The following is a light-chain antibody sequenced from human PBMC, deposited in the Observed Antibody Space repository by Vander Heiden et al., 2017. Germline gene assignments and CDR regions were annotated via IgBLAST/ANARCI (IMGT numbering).Light chain of an antibody. V-gene: IGLV2-14*03. CDR2: DVT. Sequence: QSALTHPASVSGSRGQSITISCAGTSRDVGGYDSVSWYQQHPGKAPKLMIYDVTYRPSGVSIRFSGSKSGNTASLTISGLQAEDESDYYCSSYTTSGTRVFGTGTNVTVL. CDR1: SRDVGGYDS. J-gene: IGLJ1*01. CDR3: SSYTTSGTRV.